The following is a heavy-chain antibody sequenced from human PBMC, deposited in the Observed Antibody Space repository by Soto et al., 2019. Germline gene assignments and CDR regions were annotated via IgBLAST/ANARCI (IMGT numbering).Heavy chain of an antibody. CDR1: GFTFSNAW. V-gene: IGHV3-15*07. Sequence: GGSLRLSCAASGFTFSNAWMNWVRQAPGKGLEWVGRIKSKTDGGTTDYAAPVKDRFTISRDDSKNTLYLQMNSLKTEDTAVYYCTTADFWGSLETYYYYYGMDVWGQGTTVTVSS. D-gene: IGHD3-16*01. J-gene: IGHJ6*02. CDR2: IKSKTDGGTT. CDR3: TTADFWGSLETYYYYYGMDV.